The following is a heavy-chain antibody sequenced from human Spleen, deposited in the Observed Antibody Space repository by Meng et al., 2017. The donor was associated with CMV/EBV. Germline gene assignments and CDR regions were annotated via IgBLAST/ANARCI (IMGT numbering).Heavy chain of an antibody. Sequence: AETLSLTCTVSDGSISRYYWSWIRQPPGKGLEWIGYMYYSGNTNYNPSLKSRVTLSVDTSKTHFSLKLSSLTAADTAVYYCARGNIEVAGVIDSWGQGTLVTVSS. J-gene: IGHJ4*02. CDR1: DGSISRYY. CDR3: ARGNIEVAGVIDS. CDR2: MYYSGNT. V-gene: IGHV4-59*01. D-gene: IGHD6-19*01.